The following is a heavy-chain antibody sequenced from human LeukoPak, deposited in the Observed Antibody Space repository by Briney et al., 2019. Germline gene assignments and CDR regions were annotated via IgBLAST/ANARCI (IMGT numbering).Heavy chain of an antibody. J-gene: IGHJ4*02. CDR2: IRYDGSNK. CDR3: TKDWGYRYFLFDY. CDR1: GFTFSNYG. V-gene: IGHV3-30*02. D-gene: IGHD3-16*01. Sequence: GGSLRLSCATSGFTFSNYGMHWFRQAPAKGLEGVTFIRYDGSNKNYADSVKGRFTISRDNSKDMLYLQMNSLRAEDTAVYYCTKDWGYRYFLFDYWGQGTLVTVFS.